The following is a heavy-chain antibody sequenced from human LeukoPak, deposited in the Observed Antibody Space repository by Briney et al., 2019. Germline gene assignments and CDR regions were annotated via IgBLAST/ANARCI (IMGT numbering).Heavy chain of an antibody. CDR2: ISWNSGSI. CDR1: GFTFDDYA. D-gene: IGHD4-17*01. CDR3: AKDRTTTVTTRSYFDY. V-gene: IGHV3-9*01. J-gene: IGHJ4*02. Sequence: AGGSLRLSCAASGFTFDDYAMHWVRQAPGKGLEWVSGISWNSGSIGYADSVKGRFTISRDNAKNSLYLQMNSLRAEDTAVYYCAKDRTTTVTTRSYFDYWGQGTLVTVSS.